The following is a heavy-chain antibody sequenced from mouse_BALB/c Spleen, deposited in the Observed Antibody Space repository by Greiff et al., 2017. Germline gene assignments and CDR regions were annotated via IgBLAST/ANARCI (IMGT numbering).Heavy chain of an antibody. CDR1: GYTFTSYY. J-gene: IGHJ4*01. V-gene: IGHV1S81*02. Sequence: QVQLQQPGAELVKPGASVKLSCKASGYTFTSYYMYWVKQRPGQGLEWIGEINPSNGGTNFNEKFKSKATLTVDKSSSTAYMQLSSLTSEDSAVYYCANYYGSSLYYYAMDYWGQGTSVTVSS. D-gene: IGHD1-1*01. CDR3: ANYYGSSLYYYAMDY. CDR2: INPSNGGT.